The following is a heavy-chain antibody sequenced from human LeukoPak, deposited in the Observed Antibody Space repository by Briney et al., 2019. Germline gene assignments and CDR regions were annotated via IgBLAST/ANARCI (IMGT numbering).Heavy chain of an antibody. CDR3: ARHAYYYDRSGSYEAFDI. J-gene: IGHJ3*02. CDR1: GGSISTYY. D-gene: IGHD3-22*01. CDR2: MYCSGST. V-gene: IGHV4-59*08. Sequence: SETLSLTCTVSGGSISTYYWRWIRQPPGKGLEWIGSMYCSGSTHYKPSLKSRGTISVDTSKNQFSLKLSSVTAADTAVYYCARHAYYYDRSGSYEAFDIWGQGTMVTVSS.